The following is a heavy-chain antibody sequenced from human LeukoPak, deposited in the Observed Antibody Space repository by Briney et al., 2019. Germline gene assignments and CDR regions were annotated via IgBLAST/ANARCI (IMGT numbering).Heavy chain of an antibody. CDR2: MNPNSGNT. CDR1: GYTFTSYD. CDR3: ARDPRYYYDSSGYPKDAFDI. D-gene: IGHD3-22*01. V-gene: IGHV1-8*03. J-gene: IGHJ3*02. Sequence: ASVKVSCKASGYTFTSYDINWVRQATGQGLEWMGWMNPNSGNTGYAQKFQGRVTITRNTSISTAYMELSSLRSEDTAVYYCARDPRYYYDSSGYPKDAFDIWGQGTMVTVSS.